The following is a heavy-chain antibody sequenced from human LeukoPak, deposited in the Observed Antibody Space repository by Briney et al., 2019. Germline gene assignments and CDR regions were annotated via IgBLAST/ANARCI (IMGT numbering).Heavy chain of an antibody. CDR1: GDSISSYY. Sequence: SETLSLTCAVSGDSISSYYWSWIRQPPGKGLEWIGYIYYGGSTNHNPSLKSRVTISADTSKNQVSLKLSSVTAADTAVYYCARVPRGYAQAYYLDNWGLGTLVTVSS. CDR3: ARVPRGYAQAYYLDN. CDR2: IYYGGST. V-gene: IGHV4-59*01. D-gene: IGHD5-18*01. J-gene: IGHJ4*02.